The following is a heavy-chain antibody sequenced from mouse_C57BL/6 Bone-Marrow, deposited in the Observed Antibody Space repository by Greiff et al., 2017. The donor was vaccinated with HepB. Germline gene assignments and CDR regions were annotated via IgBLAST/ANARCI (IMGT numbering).Heavy chain of an antibody. Sequence: QVQLQQPGAELVRPGTSVKLSCKASGYTFTSYWMHWVKQRPGQGLEWIGVIDPSDSYTNYNQKFKGKATLTVDTSSGTAYMQLSSRTSEDSAVYYCARSRDYDGRFAYWGQGTLVTVSA. CDR1: GYTFTSYW. CDR3: ARSRDYDGRFAY. J-gene: IGHJ3*01. V-gene: IGHV1-59*01. D-gene: IGHD2-4*01. CDR2: IDPSDSYT.